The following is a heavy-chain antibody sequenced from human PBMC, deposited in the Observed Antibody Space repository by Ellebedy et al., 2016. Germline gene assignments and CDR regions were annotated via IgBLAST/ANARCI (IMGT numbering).Heavy chain of an antibody. J-gene: IGHJ6*02. D-gene: IGHD6-6*01. CDR1: GFTFSSYG. CDR3: ASLGSHASNPYYYYGMDV. Sequence: GESLKISXAASGFTFSSYGMHWVRQAPGKGLEWVAVIWYDGSNKYYADSVKGRFTISRDNSKNTLYLQMNSLRAEDTAVYYCASLGSHASNPYYYYGMDVWGQGTTVTVSS. CDR2: IWYDGSNK. V-gene: IGHV3-33*01.